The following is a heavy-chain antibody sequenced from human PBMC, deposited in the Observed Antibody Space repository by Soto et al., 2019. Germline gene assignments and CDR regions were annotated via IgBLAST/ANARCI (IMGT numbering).Heavy chain of an antibody. Sequence: QVQLVQSGAEVKKPGSSVKVSCKASGGTFSTYDICCVRQAPGQGLEWMGGIIPLFGTANYAQKFQGRANIIDDEATKTAYMELRRLRSEDKAVYYFAINEGKDGYKFAYWGQGTLDTVST. CDR3: AINEGKDGYKFAY. J-gene: IGHJ4*02. D-gene: IGHD5-12*01. CDR1: GGTFSTYD. V-gene: IGHV1-69*01. CDR2: IIPLFGTA.